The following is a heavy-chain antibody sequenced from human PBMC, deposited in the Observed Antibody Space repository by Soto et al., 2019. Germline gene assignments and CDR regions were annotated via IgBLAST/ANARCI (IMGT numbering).Heavy chain of an antibody. V-gene: IGHV3-9*01. CDR2: IGWNSVSL. D-gene: IGHD4-17*01. CDR1: GFTFDDYA. J-gene: IGHJ3*02. CDR3: ARYADYVSDNTHHAFDI. Sequence: EVQLVESGGGLVQPGRSLTLSCAASGFTFDDYAMHWVRQAPGKGLEWVSGIGWNSVSLGFADSVQGRFTISRDNAKNSLYLQMSSLRAEDTAFYYCARYADYVSDNTHHAFDIWGQGTMVTVSS.